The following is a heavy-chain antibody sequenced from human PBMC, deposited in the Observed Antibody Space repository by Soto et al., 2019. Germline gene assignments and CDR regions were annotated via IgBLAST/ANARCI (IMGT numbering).Heavy chain of an antibody. CDR1: GGSISSYY. CDR3: ARDIGSTVTTGNYYYMDV. CDR2: IYYSGST. V-gene: IGHV4-59*01. Sequence: QVQLQESGPGLVKPSETLSLTCTVSGGSISSYYWSWIRQPPGKGLEWIGYIYYSGSTNYNPSLKSRVTISVDTSNNQFSLKLSSVTAADTDVYYCARDIGSTVTTGNYYYMDVWGKGTTVTVSS. D-gene: IGHD4-17*01. J-gene: IGHJ6*03.